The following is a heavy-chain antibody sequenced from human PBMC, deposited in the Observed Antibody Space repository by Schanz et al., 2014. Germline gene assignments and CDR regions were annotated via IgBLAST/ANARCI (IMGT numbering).Heavy chain of an antibody. D-gene: IGHD2-21*02. CDR1: GFTFSSYS. CDR2: VHPGGST. CDR3: AKDLGVDCGDGCFNWYFDL. J-gene: IGHJ2*01. V-gene: IGHV3-66*01. Sequence: EVQLVESGGGLVQPGGSLRLSCAASGFTFSSYSMNWVRQAPGKGLEWVSFVHPGGSTYYPDSVKGRFTISRDNSRSTMYLQMNSLRAEDTAVYFCAKDLGVDCGDGCFNWYFDLWGRGTLVTVSS.